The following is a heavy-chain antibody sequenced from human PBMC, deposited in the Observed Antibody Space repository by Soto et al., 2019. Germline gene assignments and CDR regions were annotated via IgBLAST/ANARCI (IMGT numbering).Heavy chain of an antibody. Sequence: QVQLVESGGGVVQPGRSLRLSCAASGFSFSSYAMHWVRQAPGKGLEWVAVISYDGSNKYYADSVKGRFTISRDNSKNTLYLQMNSLRAEDTAVYYCARGAFLEWHALGYRGQGTLVTVSS. V-gene: IGHV3-30-3*01. D-gene: IGHD3-3*02. CDR3: ARGAFLEWHALGY. J-gene: IGHJ4*02. CDR1: GFSFSSYA. CDR2: ISYDGSNK.